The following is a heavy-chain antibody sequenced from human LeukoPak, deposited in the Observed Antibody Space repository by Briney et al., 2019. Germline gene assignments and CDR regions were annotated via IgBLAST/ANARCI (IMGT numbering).Heavy chain of an antibody. J-gene: IGHJ4*02. D-gene: IGHD5-12*01. V-gene: IGHV1-2*02. CDR2: IVPNSGGT. CDR3: ATLGATSFDY. CDR1: GYSFTDYY. Sequence: GASVKVSCKXSGYSFTDYYIHWVRQAPGQGLERMGWIVPNSGGTNYSQKLQGRVTMTRDTSIRTAYMDLSRLTYDDTAVYYCATLGATSFDYWGQGTLVTVSP.